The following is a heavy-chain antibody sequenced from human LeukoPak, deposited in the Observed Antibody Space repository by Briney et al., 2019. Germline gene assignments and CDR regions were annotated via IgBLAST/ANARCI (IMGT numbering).Heavy chain of an antibody. Sequence: GGSLRLSGAASGFTFSSYAMHWVRQAPGKGLEWVAVISYDGSNKYYADSVKGRFTISRDNSKNTLYLQMNSLRAEDTAVYYCARDQTTSIDFWTLPGVYWGQGTLVTVSS. CDR3: ARDQTTSIDFWTLPGVY. V-gene: IGHV3-30-3*01. CDR2: ISYDGSNK. CDR1: GFTFSSYA. J-gene: IGHJ4*02. D-gene: IGHD3-3*01.